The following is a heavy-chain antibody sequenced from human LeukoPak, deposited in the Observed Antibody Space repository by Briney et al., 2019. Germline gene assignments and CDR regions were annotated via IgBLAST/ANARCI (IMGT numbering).Heavy chain of an antibody. CDR2: IYSGGST. D-gene: IGHD3-22*01. Sequence: GGSLRLSCAASGFTVSSNYMSWVRQAPGKGLEWVSVIYSGGSTYYADSVKGRFTISRDNSKNTLYLQMNSLGAEDTAVYYCAGAYYYDSSGYYFDYWGQGTLVTVSS. CDR3: AGAYYYDSSGYYFDY. V-gene: IGHV3-66*01. J-gene: IGHJ4*02. CDR1: GFTVSSNY.